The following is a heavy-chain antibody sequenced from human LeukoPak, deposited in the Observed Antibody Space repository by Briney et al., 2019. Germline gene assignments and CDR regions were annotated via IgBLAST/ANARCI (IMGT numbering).Heavy chain of an antibody. CDR2: IDSGSGNI. CDR3: AREDDDWGPNTLDV. J-gene: IGHJ3*01. D-gene: IGHD7-27*01. V-gene: IGHV3-48*02. CDR1: GFTFSSHS. Sequence: GGSLRLSCTASGFTFSSHSMNWVRQAPGKGLEWVSYIDSGSGNIYYRDSVKGRFTISRDNAQNSLYLQMDSLRDEDTAVYYCAREDDDWGPNTLDVWGQGTVVTVSS.